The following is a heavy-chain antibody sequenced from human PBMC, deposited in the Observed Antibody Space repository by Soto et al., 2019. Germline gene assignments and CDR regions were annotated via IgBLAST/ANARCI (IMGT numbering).Heavy chain of an antibody. CDR3: ARPFDTSGWYDP. Sequence: PGESLKISCKGSGYSFTTYWIAWVRQMPGKGLECMGIIYPGDSDTRYSPSFQGQVTISADKSINTAYLQWSSLKASDSAIYYCARPFDTSGWYDPWGQGTLVTVSS. CDR2: IYPGDSDT. V-gene: IGHV5-51*01. J-gene: IGHJ5*02. D-gene: IGHD6-19*01. CDR1: GYSFTTYW.